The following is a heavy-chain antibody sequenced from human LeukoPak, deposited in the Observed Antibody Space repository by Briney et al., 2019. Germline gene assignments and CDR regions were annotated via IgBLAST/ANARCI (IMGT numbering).Heavy chain of an antibody. D-gene: IGHD6-19*01. Sequence: GASVKVSCKASGYTFTGYYMHWVRQAPGQGLEWMGRINPNSGGTNYAQKFQGRVTMTRDTSISTAYMELSRLRSDDTAVYYCARGSSYSGGWIDYWGQGTLVTVSS. J-gene: IGHJ4*02. V-gene: IGHV1-2*06. CDR3: ARGSSYSGGWIDY. CDR2: INPNSGGT. CDR1: GYTFTGYY.